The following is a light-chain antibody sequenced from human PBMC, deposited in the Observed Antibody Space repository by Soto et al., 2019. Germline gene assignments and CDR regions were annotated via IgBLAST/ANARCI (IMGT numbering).Light chain of an antibody. CDR3: QQYHNWPPYT. Sequence: EIVMTQSPATLSVSPGESATLSCRASQSVSGNLAWFQQRPGQAPRLLIHGASTRATGIPARFSGSGSGTECTLTICILQSEDFAVYFCQQYHNWPPYTFGQGTKLEIK. J-gene: IGKJ2*01. CDR2: GAS. CDR1: QSVSGN. V-gene: IGKV3-15*01.